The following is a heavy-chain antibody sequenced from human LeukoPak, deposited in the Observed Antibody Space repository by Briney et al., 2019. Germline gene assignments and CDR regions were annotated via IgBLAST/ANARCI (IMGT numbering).Heavy chain of an antibody. CDR1: GDSLSTYY. V-gene: IGHV4-4*07. J-gene: IGHJ5*02. D-gene: IGHD5-12*01. Sequence: SETLSLTCSVSGDSLSTYYWAWIRQSAGKGLEWIGRISASGNTQYNPPLKSRVTMSVDTSNNQFSLKLTSVTAADTAVYFCARGLSAAYDYKWFDLWGQGTLVTVSS. CDR3: ARGLSAAYDYKWFDL. CDR2: ISASGNT.